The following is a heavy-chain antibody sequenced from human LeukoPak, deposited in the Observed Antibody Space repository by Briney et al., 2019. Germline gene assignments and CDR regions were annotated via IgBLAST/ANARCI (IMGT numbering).Heavy chain of an antibody. CDR3: AREVASYSSTPTGGMDV. CDR2: ISSSSSYI. CDR1: GFTFSSYW. D-gene: IGHD6-13*01. V-gene: IGHV3-21*04. Sequence: PGGSLRLSCAASGFTFSSYWMSWVRQAPGKGLEWVSSISSSSSYIYYADSVKGRFTISRDNAKNSLYLQMNSLRAEDTAVYYCAREVASYSSTPTGGMDVWGQGTTVTVSS. J-gene: IGHJ6*02.